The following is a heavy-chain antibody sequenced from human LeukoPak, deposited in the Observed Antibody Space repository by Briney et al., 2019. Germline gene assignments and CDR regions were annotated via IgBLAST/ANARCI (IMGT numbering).Heavy chain of an antibody. D-gene: IGHD5-12*01. CDR1: GYSFTSYW. Sequence: PGEPLKISCKGSGYSFTSYWIGGVGQMPGKGLEWLGIIYPGDSDTKYTPSFQGQVTISADKSISTAYLQWSSLRASDTAMYYCATTLRGYYYYGMDVWGQGTTVTVSS. V-gene: IGHV5-51*01. CDR2: IYPGDSDT. J-gene: IGHJ6*02. CDR3: ATTLRGYYYYGMDV.